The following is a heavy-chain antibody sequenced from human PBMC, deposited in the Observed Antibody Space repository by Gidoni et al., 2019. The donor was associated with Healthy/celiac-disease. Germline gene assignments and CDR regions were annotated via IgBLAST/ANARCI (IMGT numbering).Heavy chain of an antibody. CDR3: AKAMVGAFWSGSDV. CDR1: GFTFDDYA. CDR2: ISWNSGSI. Sequence: EVQLVESGGGVVQPGRSLRLSCAASGFTFDDYAMHWVRQAPGKGLEWVSGISWNSGSIGYADSVKGRFTISRDNAKNSLYLQMNSLRAEDTALYYCAKAMVGAFWSGSDVWGQGTTVTVSS. J-gene: IGHJ6*02. D-gene: IGHD3-3*01. V-gene: IGHV3-9*01.